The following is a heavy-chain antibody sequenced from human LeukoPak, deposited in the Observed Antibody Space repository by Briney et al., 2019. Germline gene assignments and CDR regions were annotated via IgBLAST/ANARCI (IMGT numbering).Heavy chain of an antibody. J-gene: IGHJ4*02. CDR2: IYYSGST. Sequence: SETLSLTCTVSGGSISSGGYYWSWIRQHPGKGLEWIGYIYYSGSTYYNPSLKSRVTISVDTSKNQFSLKLSSVTAADTAVYYCARGRYYNVFFDYWGQGTLLTVSS. V-gene: IGHV4-31*03. CDR3: ARGRYYNVFFDY. CDR1: GGSISSGGYY. D-gene: IGHD3-10*01.